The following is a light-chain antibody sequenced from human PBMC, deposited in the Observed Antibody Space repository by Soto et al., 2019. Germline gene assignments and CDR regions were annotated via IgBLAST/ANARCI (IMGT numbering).Light chain of an antibody. V-gene: IGKV3-20*01. CDR3: QQFSSYPLT. CDR2: DAS. CDR1: QTVRNNY. J-gene: IGKJ4*01. Sequence: EVLLTQSPGTLSLSPVERATLSCRASQTVRNNYLAWYQQKPGQAPRLLIYDASSRATGIPDRFSGGGSGTDFTLTISRLEPEDFAVYYCQQFSSYPLTFGGGTKVDIK.